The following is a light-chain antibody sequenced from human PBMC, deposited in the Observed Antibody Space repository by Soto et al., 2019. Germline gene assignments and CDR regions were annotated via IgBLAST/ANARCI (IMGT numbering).Light chain of an antibody. J-gene: IGKJ5*01. CDR3: QQYNSWPPIT. CDR2: GTS. CDR1: QSISNNH. V-gene: IGKV3-20*01. Sequence: EIVLTQSPGTLSLSPGERVTLTCRASQSISNNHLAWYQQKPGQAPRLLIHGTSNRATGIPDRFSGSGSGTDFTLTISSLQSEDFAVYYCQQYNSWPPITFGQGTRLEIK.